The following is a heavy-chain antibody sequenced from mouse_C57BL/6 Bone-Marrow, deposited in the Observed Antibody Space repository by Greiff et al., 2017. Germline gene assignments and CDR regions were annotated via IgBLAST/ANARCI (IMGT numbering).Heavy chain of an antibody. Sequence: EVHLVESGGDLVKPGGSLKLSCAASGFTFSSYGMSWVRQTPDKRLAWVATISRGGSYTYYPDSVKGRFTISRDNAKNTLYLQMSSMKSEDTAMYYCARLGITTGFDYWGQGTTLTVSS. CDR3: ARLGITTGFDY. D-gene: IGHD2-4*01. V-gene: IGHV5-6*01. CDR2: ISRGGSYT. CDR1: GFTFSSYG. J-gene: IGHJ2*01.